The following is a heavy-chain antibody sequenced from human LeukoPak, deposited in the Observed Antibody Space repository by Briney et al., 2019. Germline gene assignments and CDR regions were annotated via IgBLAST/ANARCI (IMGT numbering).Heavy chain of an antibody. Sequence: GGSLRLSCVASGFTFSSYSMNWVRQAPGKGLEWVSSISSSSSYIYYADSVKGRFTISRDNAKNSLYLQMNSLRAGDTAVYYCAREAAAGTSAGGGVDYWGQGTLVTVSS. D-gene: IGHD6-13*01. CDR3: AREAAAGTSAGGGVDY. V-gene: IGHV3-21*01. CDR1: GFTFSSYS. CDR2: ISSSSSYI. J-gene: IGHJ4*02.